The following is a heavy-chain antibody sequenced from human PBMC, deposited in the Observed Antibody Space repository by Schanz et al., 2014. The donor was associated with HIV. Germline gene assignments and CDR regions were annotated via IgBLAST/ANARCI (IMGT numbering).Heavy chain of an antibody. Sequence: QVKLVQSGAEVKKPGSSVKVSCKVSGAFLSSYAISWVRQAPGQGLEWMGGIIPIVGTANYVQKFQGRVTFTADKSTSTVYMELSSLRSEDTAVYYCARDSPVAAGTLDYWGQGTLVTVSS. CDR3: ARDSPVAAGTLDY. V-gene: IGHV1-69*06. J-gene: IGHJ4*02. CDR2: IIPIVGTA. D-gene: IGHD6-13*01. CDR1: GAFLSSYA.